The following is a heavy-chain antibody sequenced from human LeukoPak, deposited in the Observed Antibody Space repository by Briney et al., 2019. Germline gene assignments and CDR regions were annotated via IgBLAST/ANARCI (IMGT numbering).Heavy chain of an antibody. CDR3: ARLGSGYPTPDY. V-gene: IGHV4-39*01. CDR2: TYYSAST. Sequence: PSETLSLTCTVSGGSISTSYYWGWIRQPPGKGLEWFGNTYYSASTYYSPSLKSRVTISVDTSKNQFSLKLSSVTAADTAVYYCARLGSGYPTPDYWGQGTLVTVSS. CDR1: GGSISTSYY. D-gene: IGHD6-19*01. J-gene: IGHJ4*02.